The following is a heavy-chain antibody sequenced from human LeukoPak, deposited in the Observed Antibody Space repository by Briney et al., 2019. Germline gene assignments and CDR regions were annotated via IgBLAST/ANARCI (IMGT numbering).Heavy chain of an antibody. CDR3: ARHPGYGGYVVYYYYYMDV. CDR2: IYYSGST. D-gene: IGHD4-17*01. CDR1: GGSISSSSYY. Sequence: PSETLSLTCTVSGGSISSSSYYWGWIRQPPGKGLEWIGSIYYSGSTYYNPSLKSRVTISVDTSKNQFSLELSSVTAADTAVYYCARHPGYGGYVVYYYYYMDVWGKGTTVTVSS. J-gene: IGHJ6*03. V-gene: IGHV4-39*01.